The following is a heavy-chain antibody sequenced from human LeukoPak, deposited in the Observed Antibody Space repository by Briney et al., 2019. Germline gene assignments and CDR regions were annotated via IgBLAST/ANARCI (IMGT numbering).Heavy chain of an antibody. CDR3: AAPGVPAATYYFDY. CDR2: IRYDGSNK. J-gene: IGHJ4*02. Sequence: GGSLRLSCAASGFTFSSYGMHWVRQAPGKGLEWVAFIRYDGSNKYYADSVKGRFTISRDNSKNTVYLQMNSLRAEDTAVYYCAAPGVPAATYYFDYWGQGTLVAVSS. CDR1: GFTFSSYG. D-gene: IGHD2-2*01. V-gene: IGHV3-30*02.